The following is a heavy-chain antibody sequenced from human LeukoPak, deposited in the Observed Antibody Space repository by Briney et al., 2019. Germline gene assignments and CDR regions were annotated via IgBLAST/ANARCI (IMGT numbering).Heavy chain of an antibody. V-gene: IGHV3-23*01. J-gene: IGHJ4*02. CDR3: ATEWLGTS. CDR2: ISWNSGSI. D-gene: IGHD5-12*01. Sequence: GGSLRLSCAASGFTFSIYAMSWVRQAPGKGLEWVSGISWNSGSIGYADSVKGRFTISRDNSKNTLYLQMNSLRAEDTAVYYCATEWLGTSWGQGTLVTVSS. CDR1: GFTFSIYA.